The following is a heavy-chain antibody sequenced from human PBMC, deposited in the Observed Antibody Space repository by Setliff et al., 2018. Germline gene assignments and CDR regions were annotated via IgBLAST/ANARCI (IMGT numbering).Heavy chain of an antibody. V-gene: IGHV3-21*01. Sequence: GESLKISCAASGFTFSSYTMNWVRQAPGQGLEWVSSIDTSSTYIYYADSVKGRFTISRDNAKNSLYLQMNSLGAEDTAVYYCARSGGIGNYNWDVWGKGTTVTVSS. CDR3: ARSGGIGNYNWDV. D-gene: IGHD3-16*01. CDR1: GFTFSSYT. CDR2: IDTSSTYI. J-gene: IGHJ6*03.